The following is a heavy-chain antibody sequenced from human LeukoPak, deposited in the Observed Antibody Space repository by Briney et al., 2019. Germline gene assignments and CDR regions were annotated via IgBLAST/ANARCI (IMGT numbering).Heavy chain of an antibody. CDR1: GGSISSSSHY. V-gene: IGHV4-39*01. CDR3: ARRDYSGSYFDY. J-gene: IGHJ4*02. CDR2: IYYRGGT. D-gene: IGHD1-26*01. Sequence: SETLSLTCTVSGGSISSSSHYWGWIRQAPGKGLERIGNIYYRGGTYYNPSLKSRVTMSVDTSKNQFSLKLSSVTAADTAVYYCARRDYSGSYFDYWGQGTLVTVSS.